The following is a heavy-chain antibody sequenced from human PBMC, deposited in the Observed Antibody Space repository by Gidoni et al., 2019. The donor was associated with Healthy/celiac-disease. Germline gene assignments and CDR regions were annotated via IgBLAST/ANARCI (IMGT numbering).Heavy chain of an antibody. D-gene: IGHD5-18*01. J-gene: IGHJ4*02. CDR1: GFPFSDYY. V-gene: IGHV3-11*05. Sequence: QVQMVESGGGLVKPGGSLRLSCSAPGFPFSDYYMRWIRQAPGKGLDGVSYISSSSSYTNYADAVKGRFTISRDNAKNSLYLQMNSLRAEDTAVYYCARAFHSEDTAMGRYWGQGTLVTVSS. CDR2: ISSSSSYT. CDR3: ARAFHSEDTAMGRY.